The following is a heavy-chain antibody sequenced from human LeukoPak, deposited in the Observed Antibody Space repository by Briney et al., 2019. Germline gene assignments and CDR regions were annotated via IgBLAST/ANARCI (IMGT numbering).Heavy chain of an antibody. CDR2: IYYSGST. Sequence: TLSLTCTVSGGSISSYYWSWIRQPPGKGLEWIGYIYYSGSTNYNPSLKSRVTISVDTSKNQFSLKLSSVTAADTAVYYCAREVLGFPRFDPWGQGTLVTVSS. CDR1: GGSISSYY. CDR3: AREVLGFPRFDP. J-gene: IGHJ5*02. V-gene: IGHV4-59*01. D-gene: IGHD1-26*01.